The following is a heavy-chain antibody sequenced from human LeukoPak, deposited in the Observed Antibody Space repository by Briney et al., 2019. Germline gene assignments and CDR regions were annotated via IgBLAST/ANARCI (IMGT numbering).Heavy chain of an antibody. J-gene: IGHJ4*02. V-gene: IGHV3-30*03. CDR2: ISYDGSNK. Sequence: PGRSLRLSCAASGFTFSSDGMHWVRQAPGKGLEWVAVISYDGSNKYYADSVKGRFTISRDNSKNTLYLQMNSLRAEDTAVYYCARDRHYYDSSGYSHWGQGTLVTVSS. D-gene: IGHD3-22*01. CDR3: ARDRHYYDSSGYSH. CDR1: GFTFSSDG.